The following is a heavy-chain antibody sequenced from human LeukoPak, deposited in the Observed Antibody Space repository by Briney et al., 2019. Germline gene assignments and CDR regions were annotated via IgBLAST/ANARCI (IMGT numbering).Heavy chain of an antibody. Sequence: SETLSLTCTVSGGSISRSSYYWGWIRQPPGTGLELIGSIYYSGSTYYNPSLKSRVTISVDTSKNQFSLKLSSVTAADTAVYYCARETSQKGAHYMDVWGKGTTITISS. CDR2: IYYSGST. J-gene: IGHJ6*03. V-gene: IGHV4-39*07. CDR1: GGSISRSSYY. D-gene: IGHD3-16*01. CDR3: ARETSQKGAHYMDV.